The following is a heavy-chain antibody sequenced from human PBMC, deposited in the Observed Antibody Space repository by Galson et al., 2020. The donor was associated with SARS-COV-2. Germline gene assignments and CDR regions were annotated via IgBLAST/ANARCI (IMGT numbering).Heavy chain of an antibody. D-gene: IGHD3-10*01. CDR1: GFTFSSYS. CDR2: ISSSSSYI. Sequence: GGSLRLSCAASGFTFSSYSMNWVRQAPGKGLEWVSSISSSSSYIYYADSVKGRFTISRDNAKNSLYLQMNSLRAEDTAVYYCARVVTMVRGVILDYWGQGTLVTVSS. CDR3: ARVVTMVRGVILDY. J-gene: IGHJ4*02. V-gene: IGHV3-21*01.